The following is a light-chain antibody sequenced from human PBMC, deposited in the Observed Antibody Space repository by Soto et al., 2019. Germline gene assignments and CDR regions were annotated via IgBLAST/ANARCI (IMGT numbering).Light chain of an antibody. J-gene: IGKJ4*01. V-gene: IGKV3-15*01. CDR2: DAS. CDR1: QSVSSN. CDR3: QQYNNWPLT. Sequence: EIVMTQSPATLSVSPGERATLSCRASQSVSSNLAWYQQKPGQAPRLLIYDASTRATGIPARFSGSGSGTEFTLTISSLQSEDFAVYYCQQYNNWPLTFGGGNNVEIK.